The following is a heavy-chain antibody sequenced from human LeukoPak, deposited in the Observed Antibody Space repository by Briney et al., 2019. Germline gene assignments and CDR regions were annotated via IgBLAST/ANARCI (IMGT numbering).Heavy chain of an antibody. J-gene: IGHJ3*02. CDR3: ALGSYGIDAFDI. V-gene: IGHV4-39*01. CDR1: GGSISSSSYY. CDR2: IYYSGST. D-gene: IGHD3-16*01. Sequence: PSETLSLTCTVSGGSISSSSYYWGWIRQPPGKGLEWIGSIYYSGSTYYNPSLKSRVTISVDTSKNQFSLKLSSVTAADTAVYCCALGSYGIDAFDIWGQGTMVTVSS.